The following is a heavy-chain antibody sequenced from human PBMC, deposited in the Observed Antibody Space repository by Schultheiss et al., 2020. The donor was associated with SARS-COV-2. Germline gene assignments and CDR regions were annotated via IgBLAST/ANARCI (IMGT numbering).Heavy chain of an antibody. CDR3: ASNVRFGGTDYGGNSGWSEYFQH. CDR2: IYYSGST. D-gene: IGHD4-23*01. CDR1: GGSISSGGYY. J-gene: IGHJ1*01. Sequence: SQTLSLTCTVSGGSISSGGYYWSWIRQPPGKGLEWIGYIYYSGSTNYNPSLKSRVTISVDTSKNQFSLKLSSVTAADTAVYYCASNVRFGGTDYGGNSGWSEYFQHWGQGTLVTVSS. V-gene: IGHV4-61*08.